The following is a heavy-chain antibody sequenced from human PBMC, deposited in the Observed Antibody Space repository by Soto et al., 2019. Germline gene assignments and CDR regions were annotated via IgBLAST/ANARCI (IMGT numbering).Heavy chain of an antibody. D-gene: IGHD2-15*01. CDR1: GGTFSSYA. V-gene: IGHV1-69*13. J-gene: IGHJ5*02. CDR2: IIPIFGTA. Sequence: SVKVSCKASGGTFSSYAISWVRQAPGQGLEWMGGIIPIFGTANYAQKFQGRVTITADESTSTAYMELSSLRSEDTAVYYRARDWGYCSGGSCYESAGFDPWGQGTLVTVSS. CDR3: ARDWGYCSGGSCYESAGFDP.